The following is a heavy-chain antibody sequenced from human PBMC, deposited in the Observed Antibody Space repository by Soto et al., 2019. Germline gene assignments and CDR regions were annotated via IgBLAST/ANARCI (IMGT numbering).Heavy chain of an antibody. D-gene: IGHD6-19*01. Sequence: QITLKESGPTLVKPTQTLTLTCTFSGFSLSTSGVGVGWIRQPPGKALEWLALIYWDDDKRYSPSLKSRLTITKDTSKSQVILTMTNMHPVDTATYYCAHIESGIAVAEDAFDNWGQGTMVTASS. J-gene: IGHJ3*02. V-gene: IGHV2-5*02. CDR2: IYWDDDK. CDR3: AHIESGIAVAEDAFDN. CDR1: GFSLSTSGVG.